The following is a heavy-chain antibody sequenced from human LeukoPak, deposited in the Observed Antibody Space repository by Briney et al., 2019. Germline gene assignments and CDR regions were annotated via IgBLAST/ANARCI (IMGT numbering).Heavy chain of an antibody. CDR2: IYSGGST. CDR3: ARGSPEILRSYYYYYMDV. D-gene: IGHD4-17*01. CDR1: GFTVSSNY. Sequence: GGSLRLSCAASGFTVSSNYMSWVRQAPGKGLEWVSVIYSGGSTYYADYVKGRFTISRDNSKNTLYLQMNSLRAEDTAVYYCARGSPEILRSYYYYYMDVWGKGTTVTVSS. J-gene: IGHJ6*03. V-gene: IGHV3-53*01.